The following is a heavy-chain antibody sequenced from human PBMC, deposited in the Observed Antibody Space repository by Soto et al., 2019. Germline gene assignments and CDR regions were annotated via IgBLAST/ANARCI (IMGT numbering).Heavy chain of an antibody. CDR1: GFTFSSYG. J-gene: IGHJ6*02. V-gene: IGHV3-30*18. CDR2: ISYDGSNK. Sequence: GGSLRLSCAASGFTFSSYGMHWVRQAPGKGLEWVAVISYDGSNKYYADSVKGRFTISRDNSKNTLYLQMNSLRAEDTAVYYCAKESAEDASTKTSPGYDMHVWHQGTTVTSP. CDR3: AKESAEDASTKTSPGYDMHV. D-gene: IGHD6-19*01.